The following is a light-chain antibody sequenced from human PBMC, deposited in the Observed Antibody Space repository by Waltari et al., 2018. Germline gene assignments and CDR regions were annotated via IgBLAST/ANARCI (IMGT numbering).Light chain of an antibody. CDR1: NSDIGVYNY. CDR2: EVS. Sequence: QSALTQPASVSGSPGQSITISCPGTNSDIGVYNYVSWYQQHPGKAPKLMIYEVSNRPSGVSNRFSGSKSGNTASLTISGLQAEDEADYYCSSYTITSTWVFGGGTKLTVL. CDR3: SSYTITSTWV. V-gene: IGLV2-14*01. J-gene: IGLJ3*02.